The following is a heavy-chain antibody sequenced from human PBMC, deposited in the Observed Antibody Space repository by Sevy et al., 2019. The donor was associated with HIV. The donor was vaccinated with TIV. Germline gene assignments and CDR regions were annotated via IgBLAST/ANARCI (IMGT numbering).Heavy chain of an antibody. CDR2: ISGSGGST. Sequence: GGSLRLSLAASGFTFSGYAMSWVRQAPGKGLEWVSAISGSGGSTYYADSGKGRFTISRDNSKNRLYLKMNSLRAEDTAVYYCVKGYCSGGSCYSAYWGQGTLVTVSS. CDR3: VKGYCSGGSCYSAY. D-gene: IGHD2-15*01. V-gene: IGHV3-23*01. CDR1: GFTFSGYA. J-gene: IGHJ4*02.